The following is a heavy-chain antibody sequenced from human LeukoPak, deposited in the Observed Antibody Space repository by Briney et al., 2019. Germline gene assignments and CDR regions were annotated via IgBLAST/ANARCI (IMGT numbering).Heavy chain of an antibody. J-gene: IGHJ4*02. CDR3: ARAPFWTISARPLDY. CDR1: GFTFSSYS. D-gene: IGHD3/OR15-3a*01. Sequence: PGGSLTLSCAASGFTFSSYSMNWVRQAPGKGLEWVSSISSSSSYIYYADSVKGRFTISRDNAKNSLYLQMNSLRAEDTAIYYCARAPFWTISARPLDYWGQGTLVTVSS. V-gene: IGHV3-21*01. CDR2: ISSSSSYI.